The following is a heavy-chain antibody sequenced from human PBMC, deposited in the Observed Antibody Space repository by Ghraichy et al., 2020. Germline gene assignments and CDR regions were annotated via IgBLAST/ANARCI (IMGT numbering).Heavy chain of an antibody. Sequence: SETLSLTCTVSGGSISSYYWSWIRQPPGKGLEWIGYIYYSGSTNYNPSLKSRVTISVDTSKNQFSLKLSSVTAADTAVYYLARGYCSSTSCYGTGRRKEYYYYGMDVWGQGTTVTVSS. CDR1: GGSISSYY. CDR3: ARGYCSSTSCYGTGRRKEYYYYGMDV. V-gene: IGHV4-59*01. CDR2: IYYSGST. D-gene: IGHD2-2*01. J-gene: IGHJ6*02.